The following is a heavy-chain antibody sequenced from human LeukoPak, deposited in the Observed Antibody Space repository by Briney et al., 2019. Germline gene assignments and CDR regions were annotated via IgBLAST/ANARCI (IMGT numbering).Heavy chain of an antibody. CDR1: GGSISSYY. J-gene: IGHJ3*02. CDR2: IYYSGST. Sequence: SETLSLTCTVSGGSISSYYWSWIRQPPGKGLEWIGYIYYSGSTNYNPSLKSRVTISVDTSKNQFSLKLSSVTAADTAVYYCARGGGQQLVIDAFDIWGQGTMVTVSS. V-gene: IGHV4-59*01. D-gene: IGHD6-13*01. CDR3: ARGGGQQLVIDAFDI.